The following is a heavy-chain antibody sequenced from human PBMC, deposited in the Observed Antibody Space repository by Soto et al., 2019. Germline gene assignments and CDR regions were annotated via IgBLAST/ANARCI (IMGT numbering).Heavy chain of an antibody. D-gene: IGHD5-18*01. V-gene: IGHV1-58*01. Sequence: ASVKVSCKASGFTFTSSAVQWVRQARGQRLEWIGWIVVGSGNTNYAQKFQERVTITRDMSTSTAYMELSSLRAEDTAVYYCAKPPGYSYGSGYFDYWGQGTLVTVSS. CDR2: IVVGSGNT. CDR1: GFTFTSSA. CDR3: AKPPGYSYGSGYFDY. J-gene: IGHJ4*02.